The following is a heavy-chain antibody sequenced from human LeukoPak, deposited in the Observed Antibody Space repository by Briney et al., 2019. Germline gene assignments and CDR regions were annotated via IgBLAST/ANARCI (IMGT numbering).Heavy chain of an antibody. CDR3: AKDNSYYYDSSGGPLDY. CDR2: ISWDGGST. CDR1: GFTFDDYA. Sequence: GGSLRLSCAASGFTFDDYAMHWVRQAPGKGLEWVSLISWDGGSTYYADSVKGRFTISRDNSKNSLYLQMNSLRAEDTALYYCAKDNSYYYDSSGGPLDYWGQGTLVTVSS. J-gene: IGHJ4*02. D-gene: IGHD3-22*01. V-gene: IGHV3-43D*03.